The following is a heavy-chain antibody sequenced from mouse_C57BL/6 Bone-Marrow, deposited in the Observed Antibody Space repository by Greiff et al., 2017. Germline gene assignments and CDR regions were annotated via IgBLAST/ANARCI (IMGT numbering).Heavy chain of an antibody. D-gene: IGHD2-1*01. J-gene: IGHJ1*03. CDR1: GFTFSSYA. CDR3: ARSPYGNYARYFDV. Sequence: EVKLMESGGGLVKPGGSLKLSCAASGFTFSSYAMSWVRQTPEKRLEWVATISDGGSYTYYPDNVKGRFTISRDNAKNNLYLQMSHLKSEDTAMYYCARSPYGNYARYFDVWGTGTTVTVSS. CDR2: ISDGGSYT. V-gene: IGHV5-4*03.